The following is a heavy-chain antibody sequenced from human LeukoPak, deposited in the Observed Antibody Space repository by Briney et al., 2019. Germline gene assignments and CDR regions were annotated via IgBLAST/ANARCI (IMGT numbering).Heavy chain of an antibody. CDR1: GFTFSNYE. J-gene: IGHJ5*02. CDR2: ISNSGSTI. Sequence: GGSLRLSCAASGFTFSNYEMNWVRQAPGKGLEWISYISNSGSTIYYADSVKGRFTISRDNAKNSLYLQMNSLRAEDTALYYCARALGYCSGGSCYDNGAWFDPWGQGTLVTVSS. V-gene: IGHV3-48*03. CDR3: ARALGYCSGGSCYDNGAWFDP. D-gene: IGHD2-15*01.